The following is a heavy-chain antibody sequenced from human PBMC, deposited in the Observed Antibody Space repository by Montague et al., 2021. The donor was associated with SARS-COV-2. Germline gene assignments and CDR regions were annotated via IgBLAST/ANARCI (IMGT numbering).Heavy chain of an antibody. D-gene: IGHD6-19*01. CDR1: GFSVSTSGLC. Sequence: PALVKPTQTLTLTCTFSGFSVSTSGLCVSWIRQPPGKALGWLALIDWDDDTYYSTSLKTRLTISKGTSKNQVVLTMTNMDPVDTGTYYCARIPEYSSGGGPDWYFDLWGRGTLVTVSS. CDR2: IDWDDDT. CDR3: ARIPEYSSGGGPDWYFDL. J-gene: IGHJ2*01. V-gene: IGHV2-70*01.